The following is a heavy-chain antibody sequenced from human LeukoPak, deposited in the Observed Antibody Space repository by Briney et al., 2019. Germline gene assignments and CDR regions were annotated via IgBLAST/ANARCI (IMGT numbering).Heavy chain of an antibody. D-gene: IGHD3-10*01. CDR3: AKYGGAGTQYNWFDP. V-gene: IGHV3-23*01. J-gene: IGHJ5*02. Sequence: PGGSLRLSCARSGFTIAGYSMSWVRQAPGKGLEWVSSISGSGGSTYYADSVKGRFTISRDNSNNTLYLQMNSLRAEDTALYYCAKYGGAGTQYNWFDPWGQGTLVTVSS. CDR1: GFTIAGYS. CDR2: ISGSGGST.